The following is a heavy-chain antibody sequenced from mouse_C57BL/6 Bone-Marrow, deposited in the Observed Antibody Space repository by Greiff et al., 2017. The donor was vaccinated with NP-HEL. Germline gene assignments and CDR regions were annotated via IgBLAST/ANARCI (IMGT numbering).Heavy chain of an antibody. J-gene: IGHJ1*03. CDR3: TPDGYYPYWYFDV. Sequence: EVKLQQSGAELVRPGASVKLSCTASGFNIKDDYMHWVKQRPEQGLEWIGWIDPENGDTEYASKFQGKATITADTSSNTAYLQLSSLTSEDTAVYYCTPDGYYPYWYFDVWGTGTTVTVSS. CDR2: IDPENGDT. V-gene: IGHV14-4*01. CDR1: GFNIKDDY. D-gene: IGHD2-3*01.